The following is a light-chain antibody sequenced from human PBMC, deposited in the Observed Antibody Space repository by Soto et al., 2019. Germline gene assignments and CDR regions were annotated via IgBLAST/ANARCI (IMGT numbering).Light chain of an antibody. CDR3: QQYTA. CDR2: DAS. V-gene: IGKV1-5*01. Sequence: DIQMTQSPSTLSASVGDRVTITCRASQSISSWLAWYQQKPGKAPKLLIYDASSLESGVPSRFSGSGSGTEITLTISSLQPDDFATYYCQQYTAFGQGTKVDIK. CDR1: QSISSW. J-gene: IGKJ1*01.